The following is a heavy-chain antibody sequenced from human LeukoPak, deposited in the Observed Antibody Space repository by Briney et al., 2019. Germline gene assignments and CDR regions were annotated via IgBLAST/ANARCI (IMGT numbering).Heavy chain of an antibody. CDR2: INSDGSST. Sequence: GRSLRLSCAASGFTFSSYWMHWVRQAPGKGLVWVSRINSDGSSTSYADSVKGRFTISRDNAKNTLYLQMNSLRAEDTAVYYCARDWFGELWGPYYYYGMDVWGQGTTVTVSS. CDR1: GFTFSSYW. V-gene: IGHV3-74*01. D-gene: IGHD3-10*01. CDR3: ARDWFGELWGPYYYYGMDV. J-gene: IGHJ6*02.